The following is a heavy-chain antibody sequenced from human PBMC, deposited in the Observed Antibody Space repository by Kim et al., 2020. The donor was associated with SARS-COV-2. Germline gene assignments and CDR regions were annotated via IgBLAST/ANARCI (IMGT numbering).Heavy chain of an antibody. V-gene: IGHV3-7*01. D-gene: IGHD3-9*01. Sequence: GGSLRLSCTASGFTFSSSWMSWVRQAPGKGLEWVANIKQDGSAKNYVDSVKGRFTISRDNSKNSLFLQMKSLRAEDMAVYYCAKTGRDFDYWGQGTLVTVSS. CDR2: IKQDGSAK. CDR1: GFTFSSSW. J-gene: IGHJ4*02. CDR3: AKTGRDFDY.